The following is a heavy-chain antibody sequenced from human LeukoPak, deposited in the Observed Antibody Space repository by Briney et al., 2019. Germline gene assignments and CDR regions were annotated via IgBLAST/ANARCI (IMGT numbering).Heavy chain of an antibody. V-gene: IGHV3-30-3*01. D-gene: IGHD3-10*01. CDR2: ISYDGSNK. J-gene: IGHJ3*02. CDR1: GFTFSSYA. CDR3: ARASIWFGEPISPYVAFDI. Sequence: PGGSLRLSCAASGFTFSSYAMHWVRQAPGKGLEWVAVISYDGSNKYYADSVKGRFTISRDNSKNTLYLQMNSLRAEDTAVYYCARASIWFGEPISPYVAFDIWGQGTMVTVSS.